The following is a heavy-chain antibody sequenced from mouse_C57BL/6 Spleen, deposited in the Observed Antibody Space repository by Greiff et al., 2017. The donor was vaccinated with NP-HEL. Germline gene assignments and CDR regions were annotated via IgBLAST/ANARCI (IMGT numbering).Heavy chain of an antibody. Sequence: QVQLQQPGAELVKPGASVKVSCKASGYTFTSYWMHWVKQRPGQGLEWIGRIHPSDSDTNYNQKFKGKATLTVDKSSSTAYMQLSSRTSEDSAVYYCAIVDWENAMDYWGQGTSVTVSS. CDR1: GYTFTSYW. CDR2: IHPSDSDT. D-gene: IGHD4-1*01. CDR3: AIVDWENAMDY. J-gene: IGHJ4*01. V-gene: IGHV1-74*01.